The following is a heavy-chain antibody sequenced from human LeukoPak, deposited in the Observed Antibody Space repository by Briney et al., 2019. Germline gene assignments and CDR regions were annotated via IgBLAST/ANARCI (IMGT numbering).Heavy chain of an antibody. CDR3: ARTMVRGVKFALHDAFDI. CDR2: ISSSSGTI. D-gene: IGHD3-10*01. Sequence: GGSLRLSCAASGFTFSSYSMNWVRQAPGKGLEWVSYISSSSGTIYYADSVKGRFTISRDNAKNSLYLQMNSLRAEDTAVYYCARTMVRGVKFALHDAFDIWGQGTMVTVSS. CDR1: GFTFSSYS. J-gene: IGHJ3*02. V-gene: IGHV3-48*01.